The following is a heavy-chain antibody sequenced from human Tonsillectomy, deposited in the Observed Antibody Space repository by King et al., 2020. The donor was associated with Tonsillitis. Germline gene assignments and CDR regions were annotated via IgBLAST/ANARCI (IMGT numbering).Heavy chain of an antibody. D-gene: IGHD5-18*01. CDR3: AKVVSTAMVYYFDY. J-gene: IGHJ4*02. CDR2: ISGSGGST. V-gene: IGHV3-23*04. Sequence: QLVESGGGLVQPGGSLRLSCAASGFTFSSSAMAWVRQAPGKGLEWVSGISGSGGSTYYADSVKGRFTISRDNSKNTLYLQMNILGAEDTALYYCAKVVSTAMVYYFDYRGQGTLVTVSS. CDR1: GFTFSSSA.